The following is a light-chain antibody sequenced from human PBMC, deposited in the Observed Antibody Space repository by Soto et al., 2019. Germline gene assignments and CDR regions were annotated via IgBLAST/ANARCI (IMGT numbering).Light chain of an antibody. CDR3: LQHNSYPPRFT. V-gene: IGKV1-17*01. J-gene: IGKJ3*01. Sequence: DIQMTQSPSSLSASVGDRVTITCRASQGIRNELGWYQQKPGKAPKRLIYAASRLQSGVPSRFSGSGSGTEVTLTISCLQPEDFATYYCLQHNSYPPRFTFGPGTKVDI. CDR2: AAS. CDR1: QGIRNE.